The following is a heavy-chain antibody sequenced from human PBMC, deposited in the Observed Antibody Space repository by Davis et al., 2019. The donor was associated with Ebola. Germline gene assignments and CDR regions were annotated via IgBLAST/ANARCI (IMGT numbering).Heavy chain of an antibody. CDR3: ARENWFDP. D-gene: IGHD2/OR15-2a*01. CDR1: GCSISSSSYY. V-gene: IGHV4-39*01. Sequence: SETLSLTCTVSGCSISSSSYYWGWIRQPPGKGLEWIGSIYYSGSTYYNPSLKSRVTISVDTSKNQFSLKLSSVTAADTAVYYCARENWFDPWGQGTLVTVSS. J-gene: IGHJ5*02. CDR2: IYYSGST.